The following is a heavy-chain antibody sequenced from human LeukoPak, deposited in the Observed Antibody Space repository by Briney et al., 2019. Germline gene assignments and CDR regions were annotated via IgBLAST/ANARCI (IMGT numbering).Heavy chain of an antibody. Sequence: ASVKVSCKASGYTFTSCGISWVRQAPGQGLEWMGWISAYNGNTNYAQKLQGRVTMTTDTSTSTAYMELRSLRSDDTAVYYCARDPPKVVVITKGDYWGQGTLVTVSS. CDR1: GYTFTSCG. D-gene: IGHD3-22*01. CDR3: ARDPPKVVVITKGDY. J-gene: IGHJ4*02. CDR2: ISAYNGNT. V-gene: IGHV1-18*01.